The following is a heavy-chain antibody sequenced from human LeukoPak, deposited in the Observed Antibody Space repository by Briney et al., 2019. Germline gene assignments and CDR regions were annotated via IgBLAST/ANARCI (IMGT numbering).Heavy chain of an antibody. CDR1: GGSISSYY. CDR3: ARDLILNFYGSGSYYNVVDP. CDR2: IYYSGST. D-gene: IGHD3-10*01. J-gene: IGHJ5*02. V-gene: IGHV4-59*12. Sequence: SETLSLTCTVSGGSISSYYWSWIRQPAGKGLEWIGNIYYSGSTYYNPSLNSRVTISVDTAKNQFSLKLTSVTAADTAVYYCARDLILNFYGSGSYYNVVDPWGQGTLVTVSS.